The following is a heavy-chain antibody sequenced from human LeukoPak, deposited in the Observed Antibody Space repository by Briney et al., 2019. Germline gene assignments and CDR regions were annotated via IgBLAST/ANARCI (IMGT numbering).Heavy chain of an antibody. CDR3: ARQGPAAAGQGLDY. CDR1: GGSITGYY. CDR2: TYYSGVT. V-gene: IGHV4-59*08. Sequence: SETLSLTCSVSGGSITGYYWSWIRQPPGTGLEWIGYTYYSGVTNYNPSLKSRVTISVDTSRNQFSLILTSVTATDTAVYYCARQGPAAAGQGLDYWGPGALVTVSS. D-gene: IGHD6-25*01. J-gene: IGHJ4*02.